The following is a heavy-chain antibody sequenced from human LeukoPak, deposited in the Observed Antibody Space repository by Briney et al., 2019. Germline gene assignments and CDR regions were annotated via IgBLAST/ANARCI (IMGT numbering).Heavy chain of an antibody. CDR2: ISGSGGST. CDR3: AKDYDYVWGSYRYTLAFDY. J-gene: IGHJ4*02. Sequence: PGGSLRLSCAASGFTFSSYAMSWVRQAPGKGLEWVSAISGSGGSTYYADSVKGRFTISRDNSKNTLYLQMNSLRAEDTAVYYCAKDYDYVWGSYRYTLAFDYWGQGTLVTVSS. CDR1: GFTFSSYA. D-gene: IGHD3-16*02. V-gene: IGHV3-23*01.